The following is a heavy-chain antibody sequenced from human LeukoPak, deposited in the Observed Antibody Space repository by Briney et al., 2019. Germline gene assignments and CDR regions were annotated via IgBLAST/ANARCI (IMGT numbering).Heavy chain of an antibody. CDR3: ARGRVSSSTWYSTYYYYFYMDV. CDR1: DDSITMYY. CDR2: VDHTGST. V-gene: IGHV4-59*01. Sequence: SETLSLTCAVSDDSITMYYWTWIRQPPGKGLEWIGYVDHTGSTNFNPSLNGRVSISRDTSKNLFSLRLRSVTAADTAVYFCARGRVSSSTWYSTYYYYFYMDVWGKGTTVTVSS. D-gene: IGHD1-1*01. J-gene: IGHJ6*03.